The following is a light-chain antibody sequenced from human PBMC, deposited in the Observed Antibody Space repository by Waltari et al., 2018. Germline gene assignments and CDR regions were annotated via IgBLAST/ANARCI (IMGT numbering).Light chain of an antibody. CDR3: QSADSSGSVV. J-gene: IGLJ2*01. CDR2: KDR. V-gene: IGLV3-25*03. CDR1: ALSKQY. Sequence: SFELTQPPSLSVSPGQTARITCSADALSKQYAHWHQQRPGLAPVLVIYKDRERPSGIPERFAGSSSGTTVTLTISGVQAEDEADYYCQSADSSGSVVFGGGTKLTVL.